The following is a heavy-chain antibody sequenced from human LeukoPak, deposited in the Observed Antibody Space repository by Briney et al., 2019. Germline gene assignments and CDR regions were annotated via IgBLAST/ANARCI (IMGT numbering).Heavy chain of an antibody. CDR1: AYTFTIYG. V-gene: IGHV1-18*01. Sequence: ASVTVSFTASAYTFTIYGISWVRQAPGQGLEWMGWISAYNGNTNYAQKLQGRVTITTDTSTSTAYMELRSLRSDDTAVYYCASSYCSGGSCPGDFDYWGQGALVTVSS. CDR2: ISAYNGNT. D-gene: IGHD2-15*01. CDR3: ASSYCSGGSCPGDFDY. J-gene: IGHJ4*02.